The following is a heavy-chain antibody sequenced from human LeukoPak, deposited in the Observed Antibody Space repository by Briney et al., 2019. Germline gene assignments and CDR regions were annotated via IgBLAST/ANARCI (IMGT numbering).Heavy chain of an antibody. CDR2: IKHDGSEK. J-gene: IGHJ4*02. D-gene: IGHD6-13*01. V-gene: IGHV3-7*05. CDR1: GFTFKNYW. CDR3: AGDESYSSDY. Sequence: PGGSLRLSWAAFGFTFKNYWISWVRQAPGKGLEWVANIKHDGSEKYYVDSVKGRFTISRDNAKNSLYLQMNRLRAEDTAVYYCAGDESYSSDYWGQGTLVTVSS.